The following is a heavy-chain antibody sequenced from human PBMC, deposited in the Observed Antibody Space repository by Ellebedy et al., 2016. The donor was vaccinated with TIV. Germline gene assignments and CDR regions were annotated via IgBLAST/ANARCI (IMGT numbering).Heavy chain of an antibody. J-gene: IGHJ4*02. D-gene: IGHD3-16*02. CDR2: IYSSGTT. CDR3: ARDYRESRGFLDS. V-gene: IGHV4-4*07. Sequence: MPSETLSLTCTVSGDSISSYYWSWIRQPAGKGLEWIGRIYSSGTTTYNPSLKSRVSMSVDTSTNQFSLRLSSVTAADTAVYYCARDYRESRGFLDSWGQGTLITVSS. CDR1: GDSISSYY.